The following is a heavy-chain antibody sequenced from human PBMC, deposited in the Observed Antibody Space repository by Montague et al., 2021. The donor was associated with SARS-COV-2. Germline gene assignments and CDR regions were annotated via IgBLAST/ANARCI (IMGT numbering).Heavy chain of an antibody. CDR2: IWYDGSNK. CDR1: GFTFGSYG. D-gene: IGHD6-19*01. J-gene: IGHJ2*01. CDR3: ARAVAGGWYFDL. Sequence: SLRLSCAASGFTFGSYGMHWVRQAPGKGLEWVAVIWYDGSNKYYADSVKGRFTISRDNSKNTLYLQMNSLRAEDTAVYYCARAVAGGWYFDLWGRGTLVTVSS. V-gene: IGHV3-33*01.